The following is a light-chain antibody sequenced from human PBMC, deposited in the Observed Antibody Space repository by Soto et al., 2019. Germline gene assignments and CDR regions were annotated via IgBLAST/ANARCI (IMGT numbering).Light chain of an antibody. Sequence: IVMTQSPATLSVSPGERATLSCMASQSVSSNLAWYQQKPGQSPRLLIYGTSTRATGIPARFSGSGSGTEFTLTISSLPSEDFAVYYCHQYNFWPTFGQGTKVDIK. V-gene: IGKV3-15*01. CDR1: QSVSSN. J-gene: IGKJ1*01. CDR2: GTS. CDR3: HQYNFWPT.